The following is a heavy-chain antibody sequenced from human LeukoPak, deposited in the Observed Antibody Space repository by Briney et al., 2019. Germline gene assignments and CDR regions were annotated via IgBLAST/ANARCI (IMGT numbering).Heavy chain of an antibody. V-gene: IGHV3-30-3*01. J-gene: IGHJ4*02. CDR2: ISYDGSNK. D-gene: IGHD5-12*01. CDR3: ARDWNGYDGVFDY. Sequence: GGSLRLSCTASGFTFSSYAMHWVRQAPGKGLEWVAVISYDGSNKYYADSVKGRFTISRDNAKNSLYLQMNSLRAEDTAVYYCARDWNGYDGVFDYWGQGTLVTVSS. CDR1: GFTFSSYA.